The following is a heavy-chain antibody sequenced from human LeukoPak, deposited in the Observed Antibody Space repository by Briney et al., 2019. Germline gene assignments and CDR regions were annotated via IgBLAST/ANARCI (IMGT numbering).Heavy chain of an antibody. J-gene: IGHJ4*02. D-gene: IGHD3-10*01. CDR2: IYHSGST. Sequence: PSETLSLTCAVSGYSISSGYYWGWIRQPPGKGLEWIGSIYHSGSTYYNPSLKSRVTISVDTSKNQFSLKPSSVTAADTAVYYCARHIYYGSGSYYNELFDYWGQGTLVTVSS. CDR1: GYSISSGYY. CDR3: ARHIYYGSGSYYNELFDY. V-gene: IGHV4-38-2*01.